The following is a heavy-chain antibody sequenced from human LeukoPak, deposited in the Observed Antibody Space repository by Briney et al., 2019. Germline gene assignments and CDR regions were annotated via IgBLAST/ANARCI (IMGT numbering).Heavy chain of an antibody. D-gene: IGHD6-6*01. CDR3: ARDSPAKRTKYSRGNYFDY. J-gene: IGHJ4*02. V-gene: IGHV3-33*01. CDR1: GFTFSSYG. Sequence: QTGGSLRLSCAASGFTFSSYGMHWVRQAPGKGLEWVAVIWYDGSNKYYADSVKGRFTISRDNSKNTLYLQMNSLRAEDTAVYYCARDSPAKRTKYSRGNYFDYWGQGTLVTVSS. CDR2: IWYDGSNK.